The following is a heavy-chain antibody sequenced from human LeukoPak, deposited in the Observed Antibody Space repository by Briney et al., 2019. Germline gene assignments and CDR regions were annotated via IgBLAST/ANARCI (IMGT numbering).Heavy chain of an antibody. D-gene: IGHD6-13*01. CDR3: ATGYSSSPGHY. V-gene: IGHV4-34*01. CDR1: GGSFSGYY. J-gene: IGHJ4*02. Sequence: PLETLSLTCAVYGGSFSGYYWSWIRQPPGKGLEWIGEINHSGSTNYNPSLKSRVTISVDTSKNQFSLKLSSVTAADTAVYYCATGYSSSPGHYWGQGTLVTVSS. CDR2: INHSGST.